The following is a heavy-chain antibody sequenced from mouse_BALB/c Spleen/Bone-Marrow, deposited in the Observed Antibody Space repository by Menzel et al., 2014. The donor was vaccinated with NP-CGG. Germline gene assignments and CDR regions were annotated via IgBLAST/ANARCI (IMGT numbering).Heavy chain of an antibody. CDR1: GYTFTSYW. CDR2: IYPSDNYT. D-gene: IGHD2-3*01. CDR3: TRTYEYCDY. J-gene: IGHJ2*01. V-gene: IGHV1-69*02. Sequence: VQLQQSGAELVRPGASVKLSCKASGYTFTSYWINWVKQRPGQGLEWIGNIYPSDNYTNYNQKFKEKATLTVDKSSSTPNKQLSTPTSEDSAVYYCTRTYEYCDYWGQGSPLTVSS.